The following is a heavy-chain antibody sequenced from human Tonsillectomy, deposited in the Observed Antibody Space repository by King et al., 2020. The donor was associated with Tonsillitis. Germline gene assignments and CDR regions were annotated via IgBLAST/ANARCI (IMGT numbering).Heavy chain of an antibody. CDR3: ARAMTNVTTHFDP. Sequence: QLQESGPGLVKPSETLSLTCTVSGGSINSDSYYWGWIRQPPGKGLEWIGTMYHTGSTYYNPSLKSRVTISVDTSKNQLSLKLSSVTAADTAVYYCARAMTNVTTHFDPWGQGTLVTVSS. J-gene: IGHJ5*02. CDR2: MYHTGST. CDR1: GGSINSDSYY. D-gene: IGHD4-17*01. V-gene: IGHV4-39*01.